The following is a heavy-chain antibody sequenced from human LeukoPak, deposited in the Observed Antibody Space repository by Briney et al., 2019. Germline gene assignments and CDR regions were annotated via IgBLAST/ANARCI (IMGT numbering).Heavy chain of an antibody. Sequence: SETLSLTCAVSGGSIVGYYWSWIRQLPGKGLEWIGYIYYGGNTDYNHSLGGRATRTVDTSKNQFSLKLTSVTAADTAVYYCASTGPDISGHYQAYWGQGTLVIVSS. V-gene: IGHV4-59*01. D-gene: IGHD3-22*01. CDR1: GGSIVGYY. J-gene: IGHJ4*02. CDR3: ASTGPDISGHYQAY. CDR2: IYYGGNT.